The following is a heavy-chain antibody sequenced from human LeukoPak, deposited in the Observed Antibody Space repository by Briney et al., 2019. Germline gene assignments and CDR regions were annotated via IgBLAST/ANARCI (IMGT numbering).Heavy chain of an antibody. V-gene: IGHV4-61*02. CDR3: AREDGDGYTYYFDY. CDR2: IYTSGST. J-gene: IGHJ4*02. CDR1: GGSISSGSYY. D-gene: IGHD5-24*01. Sequence: SETLSLTCTVSGGSISSGSYYWSWIRQPAGKGLEWIGRIYTSGSTNYNPSLKSRVTISVDTSKNQFSLKLSSVTAADTAVYYCAREDGDGYTYYFDYWGQGTLVTVSS.